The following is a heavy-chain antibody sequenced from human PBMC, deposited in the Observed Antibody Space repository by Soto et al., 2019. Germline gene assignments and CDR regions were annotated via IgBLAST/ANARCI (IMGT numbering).Heavy chain of an antibody. CDR1: GSSFSNYY. V-gene: IGHV4-59*01. D-gene: IGHD6-19*01. CDR3: ARGRGLALAGLSHYYGMDV. CDR2: IYDSGTT. Sequence: SETLSLTCTVSGSSFSNYYWSWIRQSPGKGLEWIGYIYDSGTTSYDPSLKSRVTISLDTSKNRFSLRLSSVTAADTAVYYCARGRGLALAGLSHYYGMDVWGQGTTVTVSS. J-gene: IGHJ6*02.